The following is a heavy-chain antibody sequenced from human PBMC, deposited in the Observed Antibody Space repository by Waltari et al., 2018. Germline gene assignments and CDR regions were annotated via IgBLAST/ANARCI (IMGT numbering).Heavy chain of an antibody. CDR2: FDPEDGET. V-gene: IGHV1-24*01. J-gene: IGHJ6*03. CDR1: GYTLTELS. CDR3: AYCGSCSRISYYYYYMDV. Sequence: QVQLVQSGAEVKKPGASVKVSCKVSGYTLTELSMHWVRQAPGKGLEWMGGFDPEDGETIYAQKFQGRVTITADKSTSTAYMELSSLRSEDTAVYYCAYCGSCSRISYYYYYMDVWGKGTTVTVSS. D-gene: IGHD2-15*01.